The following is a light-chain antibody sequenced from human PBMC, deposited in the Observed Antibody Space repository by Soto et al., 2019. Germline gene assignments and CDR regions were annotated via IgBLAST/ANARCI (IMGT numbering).Light chain of an antibody. V-gene: IGKV3-20*01. CDR2: GAS. CDR1: QSVSSSY. Sequence: ESVLTQPPGTLSSSPGEKATLSCRASQSVSSSYLAWYQQKPGQAPRLLIYGASSRATGIPDRFSGSGSGTDFTLTVSRLEPEDFAVYYCQQFGSSSWTFGQGTKV. CDR3: QQFGSSSWT. J-gene: IGKJ1*01.